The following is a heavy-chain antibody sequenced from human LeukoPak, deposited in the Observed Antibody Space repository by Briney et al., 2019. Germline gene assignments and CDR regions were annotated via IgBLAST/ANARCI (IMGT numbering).Heavy chain of an antibody. J-gene: IGHJ4*02. D-gene: IGHD6-19*01. V-gene: IGHV1-18*01. Sequence: ASVKVSFKASSYTFRSYDITWVRQAPGQGLEWMGWISPNNGNTNYAQKFQGRVTMTTDTPTSTAYMEMRSLRSDDTAVYYCARDRDSSGWHVADYWGQGTLVTVSS. CDR1: SYTFRSYD. CDR2: ISPNNGNT. CDR3: ARDRDSSGWHVADY.